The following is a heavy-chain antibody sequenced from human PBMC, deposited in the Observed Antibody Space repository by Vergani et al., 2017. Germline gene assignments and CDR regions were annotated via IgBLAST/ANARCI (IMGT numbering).Heavy chain of an antibody. V-gene: IGHV1-18*04. D-gene: IGHD5-24*01. CDR2: ISPYNHKT. CDR3: ASSQMATNDFDL. Sequence: QAQLGQSDSEVKKPGDSVTLSCKTSGYTFVNHPITWVRQAPGQGLEWMGWISPYNHKTLYSQKVEGRVTMPSDTSSSTVFLELRRLTSDDTAIYYCASSQMATNDFDLWGRGTLVTVSS. CDR1: GYTFVNHP. J-gene: IGHJ4*02.